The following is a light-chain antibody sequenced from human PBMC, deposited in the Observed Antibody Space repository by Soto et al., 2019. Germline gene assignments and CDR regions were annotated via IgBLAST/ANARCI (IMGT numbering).Light chain of an antibody. CDR2: DDS. CDR1: RIGSKS. CDR3: QVWDSSRDHYV. Sequence: SYELTQPPSVSVAPGQTARITGGGNRIGSKSVQWYEQKAGQAPVLVDYDDSDRPSGIPGRFSGSKSGNTATLTISDVGAGDDADYYCQVWDSSRDHYVFGPGTKLTVL. J-gene: IGLJ1*01. V-gene: IGLV3-21*02.